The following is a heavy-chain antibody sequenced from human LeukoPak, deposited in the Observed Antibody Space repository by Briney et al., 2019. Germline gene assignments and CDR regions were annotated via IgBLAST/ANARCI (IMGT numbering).Heavy chain of an antibody. J-gene: IGHJ6*03. CDR2: ISTTSSSSYI. CDR1: GFTFSRYA. Sequence: GGSLRLSCGASGFTFSRYAMNWVRQAPGKGLEWVSSISTTSSSSYIHYADSMTGRFTISRDNAKSSLYLQMNSLRAEDTAVYYCARVMAGYSCMDVWGKGTTVTVSS. V-gene: IGHV3-21*01. D-gene: IGHD3-10*01. CDR3: ARVMAGYSCMDV.